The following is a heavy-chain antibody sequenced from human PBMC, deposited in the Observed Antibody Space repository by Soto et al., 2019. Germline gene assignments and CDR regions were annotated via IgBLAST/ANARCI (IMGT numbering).Heavy chain of an antibody. CDR3: ARSLGYDFWSGYYTPHY. CDR1: GGSISSGDYY. D-gene: IGHD3-3*01. V-gene: IGHV4-30-4*01. Sequence: SETLSLTCTVSGGSISSGDYYWSWIRQPPGKGLEWIGYIYYSGSTYYNPSLKSRVTISVDTSKNQFSLKLSSVTAADTAVYYCARSLGYDFWSGYYTPHYWGQGTLVTVSS. CDR2: IYYSGST. J-gene: IGHJ4*02.